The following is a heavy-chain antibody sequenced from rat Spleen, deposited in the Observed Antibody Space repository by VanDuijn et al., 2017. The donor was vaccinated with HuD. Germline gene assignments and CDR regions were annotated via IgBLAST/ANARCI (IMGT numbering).Heavy chain of an antibody. D-gene: IGHD1-12*03. Sequence: VQLKESGPGLVQPSQTLSLTCTVSGFSLTSNGVSWVRQAPTKGLEWVASISSGGGGTYYPDSVKGRFTISRDNAKSTLYLQMDSLRSEDTASYYCARHHYDGYYHGPVLGVMDAWGQGASVTVSS. V-gene: IGHV5S13*01. CDR3: ARHHYDGYYHGPVLGVMDA. J-gene: IGHJ4*01. CDR2: ISSGGGGT. CDR1: GFSLTSNG.